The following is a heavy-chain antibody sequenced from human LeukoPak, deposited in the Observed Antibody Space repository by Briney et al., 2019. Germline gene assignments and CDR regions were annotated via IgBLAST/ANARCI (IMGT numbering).Heavy chain of an antibody. Sequence: SETLSLTCTVSGYSISGGYYWGGIRQPPGKGLEWIGSIYHSGSTYYNPSLKSRVTISVDTSKNQFSLKLSSVTAADTAMYYCARQWGRLGFDYWGQGTLVTVSS. CDR2: IYHSGST. CDR3: ARQWGRLGFDY. J-gene: IGHJ4*02. D-gene: IGHD2-8*01. V-gene: IGHV4-38-2*02. CDR1: GYSISGGYY.